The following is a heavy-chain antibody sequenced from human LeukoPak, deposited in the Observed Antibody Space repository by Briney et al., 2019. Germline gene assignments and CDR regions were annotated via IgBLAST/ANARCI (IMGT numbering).Heavy chain of an antibody. V-gene: IGHV4-59*01. CDR1: GDSLSPYY. D-gene: IGHD1-26*01. CDR2: IYYTGSS. Sequence: SETLSLTCTVSGDSLSPYYWTWIRQPPGKGLEWIGHIYYTGSSDYSPSLGGRVSISLDTSKNQFSLNLSSVTAADTAVYYCARGPPHGTEFFEYWGRGILVTVSS. J-gene: IGHJ4*02. CDR3: ARGPPHGTEFFEY.